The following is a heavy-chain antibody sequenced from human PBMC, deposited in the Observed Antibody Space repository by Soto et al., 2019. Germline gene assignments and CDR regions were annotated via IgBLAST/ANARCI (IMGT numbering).Heavy chain of an antibody. CDR1: GFTLSGYA. J-gene: IGHJ6*03. D-gene: IGHD6-6*01. CDR3: ARRARPDFYYMDV. V-gene: IGHV3-64*01. CDR2: ISSNGVGT. Sequence: EVQLAESGGGLAQPVGSLRLSCAASGFTLSGYAMDWVRQAPGKGLEYVSGISSNGVGTYYANSVQGRFTISRDNSKNTVYIQMGSLRPEDMAVYYCARRARPDFYYMDVWGKGTTVTVSS.